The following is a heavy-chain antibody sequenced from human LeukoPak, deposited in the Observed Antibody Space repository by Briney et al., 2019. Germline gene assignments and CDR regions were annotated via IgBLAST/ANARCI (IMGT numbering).Heavy chain of an antibody. CDR2: IYYSGST. D-gene: IGHD3-10*01. Sequence: TSETLSLTCTVSGGSISSYYWGWIRQPPGKGLEWIGSIYYSGSTYYNPSLKSRVTISVDTSKNQFSLKLSSVTAADTAVYYCARGTTGVLLWWDAFDIWGQGTMVTVSS. CDR3: ARGTTGVLLWWDAFDI. V-gene: IGHV4-39*07. J-gene: IGHJ3*02. CDR1: GGSISSYY.